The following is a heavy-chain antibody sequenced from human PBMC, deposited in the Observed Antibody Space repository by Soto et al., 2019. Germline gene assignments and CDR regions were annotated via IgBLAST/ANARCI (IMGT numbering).Heavy chain of an antibody. CDR3: AAPPRY. Sequence: QVQLQESGPGLVKPSETQSLTCTVSGGSISSYYWNWIRQPPGKGLEWIGYIYNSGNTNYNPSLRSXVTISVDTSNNQFSLKLTSVTAADTAVYYCAAPPRYWGQGTLVTVSS. D-gene: IGHD6-6*01. J-gene: IGHJ4*02. CDR2: IYNSGNT. CDR1: GGSISSYY. V-gene: IGHV4-59*01.